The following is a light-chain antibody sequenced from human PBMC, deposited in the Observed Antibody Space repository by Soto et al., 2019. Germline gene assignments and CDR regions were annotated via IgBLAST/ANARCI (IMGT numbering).Light chain of an antibody. J-gene: IGLJ1*01. CDR3: QSYDTSLSSYV. V-gene: IGLV1-40*01. CDR2: ANN. CDR1: GSNIGAGYD. Sequence: QSVLTQPPSVSGAPGQRVTISCTGSGSNIGAGYDVHWYQQLPATAPKLLIYANNDRPSGVPDRFSGSKSGTSASLAITGLRAEDEADYYCQSYDTSLSSYVFGTGTKVTVL.